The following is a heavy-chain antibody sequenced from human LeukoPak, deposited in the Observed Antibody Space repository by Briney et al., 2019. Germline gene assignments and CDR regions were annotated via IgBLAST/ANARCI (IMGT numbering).Heavy chain of an antibody. Sequence: ASVKVSCKASGYTFTNYGINWVRQAPRQGLEWMGWINMGTENPTYAQDFTGRFAFSLDTAVSTAYLQISSLKAEDTAVYYCVRDSLIKGASTLDHWGQGTLVTVSS. J-gene: IGHJ4*02. D-gene: IGHD1-26*01. CDR2: INMGTENP. CDR3: VRDSLIKGASTLDH. V-gene: IGHV7-4-1*02. CDR1: GYTFTNYG.